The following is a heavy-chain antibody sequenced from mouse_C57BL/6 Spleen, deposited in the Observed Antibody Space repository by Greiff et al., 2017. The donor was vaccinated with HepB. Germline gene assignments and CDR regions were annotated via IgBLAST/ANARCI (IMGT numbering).Heavy chain of an antibody. Sequence: EVQGVESGEGLVKPGGSLKLSCAASGFTFSSYAMSWVRQTPEKRLEWVAYISSGGDYIYYADTVKGRFTISRDNARNTLYLQMSSLKSEDTAMYYCTRGGNWDDYYAMDYWGQGTSVTVSS. V-gene: IGHV5-9-1*02. CDR1: GFTFSSYA. D-gene: IGHD4-1*01. CDR3: TRGGNWDDYYAMDY. CDR2: ISSGGDYI. J-gene: IGHJ4*01.